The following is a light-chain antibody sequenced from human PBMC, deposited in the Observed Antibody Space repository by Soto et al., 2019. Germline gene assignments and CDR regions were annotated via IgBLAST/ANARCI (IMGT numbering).Light chain of an antibody. CDR2: AAS. CDR1: QTISNY. Sequence: DIQMTQSPSSLSASVGDRVTITCRAGQTISNYLNWYQQKPGKAPKLLIYAASSLQGGVPSRFSGTGSGTDFTLTISSLRPEDFATYYCQQSYSPFWTFGQGTKVEIK. J-gene: IGKJ1*01. V-gene: IGKV1-39*01. CDR3: QQSYSPFWT.